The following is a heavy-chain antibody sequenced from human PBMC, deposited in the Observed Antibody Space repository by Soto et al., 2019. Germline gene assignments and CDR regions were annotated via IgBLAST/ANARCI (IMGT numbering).Heavy chain of an antibody. CDR2: IIPIFGTA. J-gene: IGHJ6*02. CDR1: GVTFSSYA. V-gene: IGHV1-69*06. D-gene: IGHD5-12*01. CDR3: ASGGYSGPPRFMAYYYGMDV. Sequence: SVKVSCKASGVTFSSYAISWVRQAPGQGLEWMGGIIPIFGTANYAQKFQGRVTITADKSTSTAYMELSSLRSEDTAVYYCASGGYSGPPRFMAYYYGMDVWGHGTTVTVSS.